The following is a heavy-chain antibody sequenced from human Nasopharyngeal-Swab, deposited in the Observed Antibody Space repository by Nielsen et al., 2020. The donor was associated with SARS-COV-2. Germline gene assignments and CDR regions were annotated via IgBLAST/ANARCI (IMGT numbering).Heavy chain of an antibody. CDR3: AKDREATYYYGSGSFDY. V-gene: IGHV3-23*01. CDR2: ISGSGGST. CDR1: GFTFSSYW. J-gene: IGHJ4*02. Sequence: GGSLRLSCAASGFTFSSYWMSWVRQAPGKWLEWVSAISGSGGSTYYADSVKGRFTISRDNSKNTLYLQMNSLRAEDTAVYYCAKDREATYYYGSGSFDYWGQGTLVTVSS. D-gene: IGHD3-10*01.